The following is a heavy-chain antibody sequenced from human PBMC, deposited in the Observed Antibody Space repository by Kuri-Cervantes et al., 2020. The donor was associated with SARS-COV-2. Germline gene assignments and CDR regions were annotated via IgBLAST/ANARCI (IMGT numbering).Heavy chain of an antibody. J-gene: IGHJ6*02. CDR2: ISPSMAHT. Sequence: GESLKISCEGSGFTFSDYYMSWVRQAPGKGLEWLSNISPSMAHTYYADSVRGRFTISRDNAKNSLYLQMTGLRVDDTAVYYCARGLGAVSTVDFYFGLDVWGQGTMVTVSS. V-gene: IGHV3-11*06. CDR3: ARGLGAVSTVDFYFGLDV. D-gene: IGHD3-16*01. CDR1: GFTFSDYY.